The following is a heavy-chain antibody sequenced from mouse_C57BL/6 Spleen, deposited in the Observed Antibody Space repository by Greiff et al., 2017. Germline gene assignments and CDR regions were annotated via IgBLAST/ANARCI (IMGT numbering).Heavy chain of an antibody. D-gene: IGHD1-1*01. CDR3: ARLPYYYGSSYEGY. Sequence: EVQLVESGGGLVKPGGSLKLSCAASGFTFSDYGMHWVRQAPEKGLEWVAYISSGSSTIYYADTVKGRFTISRDNAKNTLFLQMTSLRSEDTAMYYCARLPYYYGSSYEGYWGQGTTLTVSS. CDR2: ISSGSSTI. J-gene: IGHJ2*01. CDR1: GFTFSDYG. V-gene: IGHV5-17*01.